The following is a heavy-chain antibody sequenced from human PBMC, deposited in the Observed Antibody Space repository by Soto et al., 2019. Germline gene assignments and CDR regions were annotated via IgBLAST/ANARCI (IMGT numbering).Heavy chain of an antibody. CDR1: GFPFSIYS. CDR2: ITSDTNTI. Sequence: EVQLVESGGGLVQPGGSLRLTCVASGFPFSIYSMNWVRQAPGKGLEWSSYITSDTNTIKYADSVMGRFTISRDNAKNLVYLQMNSLRDEDTAVYFCARSVEGHFDYWGQGTVVTVSS. V-gene: IGHV3-48*02. D-gene: IGHD6-19*01. CDR3: ARSVEGHFDY. J-gene: IGHJ4*02.